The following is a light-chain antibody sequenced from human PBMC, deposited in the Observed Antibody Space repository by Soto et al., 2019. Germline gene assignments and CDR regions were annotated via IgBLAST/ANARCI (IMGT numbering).Light chain of an antibody. Sequence: DIQMTQSPSSLSASVGNRVTITCRASQNIKTYLNWYQQKPGKAPNLLIYAASNLHSGVPSRFSGSGSGTEFTLTISSLQSEDFAVYYCQQYNKWPPFGQGTKVDIK. CDR3: QQYNKWPP. V-gene: IGKV1-39*01. CDR2: AAS. CDR1: QNIKTY. J-gene: IGKJ1*01.